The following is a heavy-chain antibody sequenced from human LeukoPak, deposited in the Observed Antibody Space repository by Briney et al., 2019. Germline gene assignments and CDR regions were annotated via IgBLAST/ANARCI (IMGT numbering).Heavy chain of an antibody. CDR3: ARLAETPGPTMTTYYYYMDV. J-gene: IGHJ6*03. CDR2: ISSSGSTI. V-gene: IGHV3-48*03. CDR1: GFTFSSYE. Sequence: PPGGSLRLSCAASGFTFSSYEMNWVRQAPGKGLEWVSYISSSGSTIYYADSVKGRFTISRDNAKNSLYLQMNSLRAEDTAVYYCARLAETPGPTMTTYYYYMDVWGKGTTVTISS. D-gene: IGHD4-11*01.